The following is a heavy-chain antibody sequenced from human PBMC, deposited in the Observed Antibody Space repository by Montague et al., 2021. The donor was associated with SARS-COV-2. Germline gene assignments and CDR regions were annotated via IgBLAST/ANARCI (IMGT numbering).Heavy chain of an antibody. J-gene: IGHJ4*02. CDR1: GFSVSYNY. V-gene: IGHV3-53*01. D-gene: IGHD2-15*01. CDR2: IYNAGTT. Sequence: SLRLSCAASGFSVSYNYMNWVRQAPGKGLEWVSVIYNAGTTDYADSVRGRFTISKDNSKNTVYLQMNSLRDEDTAVYYCASNYCTAGSWYFDYWGQGTLVTVSS. CDR3: ASNYCTAGSWYFDY.